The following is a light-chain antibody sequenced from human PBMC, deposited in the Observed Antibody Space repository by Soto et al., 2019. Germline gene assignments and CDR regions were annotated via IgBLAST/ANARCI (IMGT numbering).Light chain of an antibody. CDR1: QSIDTY. CDR3: PQKQDTPPP. Sequence: DIQMTQSPSSLSASVGDRVTVTCRASQSIDTYLNWYQQRPGQAPKLLIYVASTLHSGVPSRFSGSGSGTHFTLTISSLQPEYFATSVSPQKQDTPPPFGQGTSVERK. CDR2: VAS. J-gene: IGKJ1*01. V-gene: IGKV1-39*01.